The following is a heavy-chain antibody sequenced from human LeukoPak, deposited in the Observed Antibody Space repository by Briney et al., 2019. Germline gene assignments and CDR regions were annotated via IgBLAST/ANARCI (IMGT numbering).Heavy chain of an antibody. Sequence: PGGSLRLSCAASGFTFDDYAMHWVRQAPGKGLEWVSGISWNSGSIGYADSVKGRFTISRDNAKNSLYLQMNSLRAEDTALYYCAKDTGNDIVATGDYWGQGTLVTVSS. CDR1: GFTFDDYA. J-gene: IGHJ4*02. V-gene: IGHV3-9*01. CDR3: AKDTGNDIVATGDY. D-gene: IGHD5-12*01. CDR2: ISWNSGSI.